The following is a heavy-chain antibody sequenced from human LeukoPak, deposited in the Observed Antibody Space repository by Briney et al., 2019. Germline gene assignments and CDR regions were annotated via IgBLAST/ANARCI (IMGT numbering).Heavy chain of an antibody. D-gene: IGHD6-19*01. V-gene: IGHV1-18*01. CDR1: GYTFTSYS. J-gene: IGHJ4*02. CDR3: ARDLGYSSGWYPPPDY. Sequence: ASVKVSCKASGYTFTSYSINWVRQAPGQGLEWMGWISAYNGNSHYTQKFQGRVTMTTDTSTSTAYMELRSLRSDDTAVYYCARDLGYSSGWYPPPDYWGQGTLVTVSS. CDR2: ISAYNGNS.